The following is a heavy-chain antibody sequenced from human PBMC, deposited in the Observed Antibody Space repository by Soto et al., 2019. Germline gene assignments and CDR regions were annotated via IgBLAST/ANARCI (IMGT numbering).Heavy chain of an antibody. V-gene: IGHV6-1*01. CDR3: ARVHCSGGTCLDGLDV. D-gene: IGHD2-15*01. CDR1: GDSVSSDAAC. J-gene: IGHJ6*02. Sequence: SQTRSLTCXISGDSVSSDAACWNWIRQSPSRGLEWLGRTYYRSKWFLDYAATVQSRMTISPDTSRNQFSLQLKSVTPEDTAVYYCARVHCSGGTCLDGLDVWGQGTTVTVSS. CDR2: TYYRSKWFL.